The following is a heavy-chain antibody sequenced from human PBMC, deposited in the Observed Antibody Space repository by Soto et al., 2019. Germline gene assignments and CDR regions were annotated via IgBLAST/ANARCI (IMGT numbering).Heavy chain of an antibody. CDR2: IYYSGST. V-gene: IGHV4-31*03. CDR3: ARDSPYGSGSYDY. CDR1: GCSISSGGYY. J-gene: IGHJ4*02. D-gene: IGHD3-10*01. Sequence: QVQLQESGPGLVKPSQTLSLTCTVSGCSISSGGYYWSWIRQHPGKGLEWIGYIYYSGSTYYNPSLKSRVTISVYTSKNQFSLKLSSVTAAGTAVYYCARDSPYGSGSYDYWGQGTLVTVSS.